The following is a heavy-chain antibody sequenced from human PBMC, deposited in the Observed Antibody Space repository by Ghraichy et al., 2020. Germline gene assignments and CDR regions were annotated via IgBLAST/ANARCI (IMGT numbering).Heavy chain of an antibody. Sequence: SQTLSRTCAISGDSVSRDNAAWNWIRQSPSRGLEWLGRTFYRSTWHNNYAESVQSRITINPDPSENHYSLQLDSVTPEDTAVYYCARAHNHIDAFDIWGQGTMVTVSS. V-gene: IGHV6-1*01. CDR3: ARAHNHIDAFDI. CDR2: TFYRSTWHN. CDR1: GDSVSRDNAA. J-gene: IGHJ3*02.